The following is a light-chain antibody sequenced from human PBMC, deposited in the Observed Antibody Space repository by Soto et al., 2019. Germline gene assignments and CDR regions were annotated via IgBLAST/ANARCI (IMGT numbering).Light chain of an antibody. Sequence: EIVLTQSPGTLSLSPGERATLSCRASQTISNTFLAWYQQRPGQAPRLLIYGASGRAAGIPDRSSGSGSGTDFTLSISRLEPEDFAVYYCQQYGVSPTFGGGTKVDIK. J-gene: IGKJ4*01. CDR2: GAS. V-gene: IGKV3-20*01. CDR1: QTISNTF. CDR3: QQYGVSPT.